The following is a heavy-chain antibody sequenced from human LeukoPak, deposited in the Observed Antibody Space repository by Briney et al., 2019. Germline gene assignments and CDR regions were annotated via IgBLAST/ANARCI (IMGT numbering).Heavy chain of an antibody. CDR2: ISSNGNNT. J-gene: IGHJ4*02. CDR3: ARVQEVNYDFWSGYCDY. CDR1: GFTFSNYA. V-gene: IGHV3-64*01. Sequence: GGSPKLSCAASGFTFSNYAMRWVRQAPGKGLEYVSAISSNGNNTYYANSVKGRFTTSRDNSKNTLYLQMGSLRAEDMAVYYCARVQEVNYDFWSGYCDYWGQGTLVTVSS. D-gene: IGHD3-3*01.